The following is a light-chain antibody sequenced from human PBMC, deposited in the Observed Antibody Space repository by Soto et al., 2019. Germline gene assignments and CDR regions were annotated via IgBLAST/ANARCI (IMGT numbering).Light chain of an antibody. J-gene: IGLJ3*02. CDR2: DVS. CDR3: CSYVGGWV. CDR1: SSDFGGYKY. Sequence: QSALTQPRSVSGSPGQSVSISCAGTSSDFGGYKYVSWYQQHPGKAPKLMIFDVSERPSGVPDRFSGSKSGNTASLTISGLRPEDEADYFCCSYVGGWVFGGGTKLTVL. V-gene: IGLV2-11*01.